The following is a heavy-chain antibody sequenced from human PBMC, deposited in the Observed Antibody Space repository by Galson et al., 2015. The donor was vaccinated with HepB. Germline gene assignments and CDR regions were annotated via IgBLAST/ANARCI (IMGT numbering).Heavy chain of an antibody. CDR3: ASQGKCGHNYLNAPLDC. CDR2: IKQDESKK. J-gene: IGHJ4*02. Sequence: SLRLSCAASGLKFSHFWMTWVRQAPGKGLEWVATIKQDESKKYYVDSVKGRFNVSRDNAKNSLYLEVNTLRAEETAVYYCASQGKCGHNYLNAPLDCWGQGTLVTVYS. V-gene: IGHV3-7*03. CDR1: GLKFSHFW. D-gene: IGHD5-18*01.